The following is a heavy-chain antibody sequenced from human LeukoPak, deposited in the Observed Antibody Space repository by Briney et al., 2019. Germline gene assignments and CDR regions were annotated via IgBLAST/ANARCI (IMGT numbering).Heavy chain of an antibody. D-gene: IGHD6-19*01. CDR3: AKRGDRSGWSYYFDY. Sequence: GGSLRPSCGTSGITVSSQYMSWGRQAPGEGVGGVSVIYSGGSTYYADSVKGRFTISRDNSENTLYLQMSSLTDKDTAVYFCAKRGDRSGWSYYFDYWGQGTLVTVSS. CDR2: IYSGGST. V-gene: IGHV3-53*01. J-gene: IGHJ4*02. CDR1: GITVSSQY.